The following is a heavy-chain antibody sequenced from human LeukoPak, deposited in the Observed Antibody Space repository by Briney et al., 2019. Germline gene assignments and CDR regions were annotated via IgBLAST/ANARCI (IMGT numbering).Heavy chain of an antibody. Sequence: ASVKVSCKASGYTFTGYYMHWVRQAPGQGLEWMGWIDPNSGGTNYAQKFQGRVTMTRDTSISTAYMELSRLRSDDTAVYYCARQLFDWLLFPLDPWGQGTLVTVSS. CDR3: ARQLFDWLLFPLDP. D-gene: IGHD3-9*01. CDR1: GYTFTGYY. CDR2: IDPNSGGT. V-gene: IGHV1-2*02. J-gene: IGHJ5*02.